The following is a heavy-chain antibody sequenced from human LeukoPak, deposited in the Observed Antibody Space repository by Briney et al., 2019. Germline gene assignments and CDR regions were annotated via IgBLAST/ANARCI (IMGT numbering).Heavy chain of an antibody. CDR1: GGSISSYY. D-gene: IGHD6-13*01. Sequence: SETLSLTCTVSGGSISSYYWSWIRQPAGKGLEWIGRISTSGSTNYSPSLKSRVTMSVDTSKHQFSLRLSSVTAADTAVYYCARIATSPHYYYGVDVWGQGTTVTVSS. CDR3: ARIATSPHYYYGVDV. V-gene: IGHV4-4*07. CDR2: ISTSGST. J-gene: IGHJ6*02.